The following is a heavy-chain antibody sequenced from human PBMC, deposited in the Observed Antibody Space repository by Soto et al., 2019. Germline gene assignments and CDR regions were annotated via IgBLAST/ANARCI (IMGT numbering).Heavy chain of an antibody. J-gene: IGHJ3*01. V-gene: IGHV3-48*02. Sequence: DEQLVESGGGLGQPGGSLRLSCAASGFTFSTYSMNWVRRAPGKGLEWISYISCTGSTIYYADSVEGRFSVSRDNANNSLHLQMNSLRDDDTAVYYCARDGCTSATCYAYIRAFDVWGQGTEVSVSS. CDR3: ARDGCTSATCYAYIRAFDV. CDR1: GFTFSTYS. CDR2: ISCTGSTI. D-gene: IGHD2-2*01.